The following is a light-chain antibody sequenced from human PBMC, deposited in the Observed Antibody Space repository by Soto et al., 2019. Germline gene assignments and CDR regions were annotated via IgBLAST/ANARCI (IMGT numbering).Light chain of an antibody. CDR2: DIN. J-gene: IGLJ1*01. Sequence: QSVLTQPASVSGAPGQSITISCTGTSSDVGNYIFVSWYRQHPGKAPKLMIYDINNRPSGVSNRFSGSKSGNTASLTISGLQAEDEDDDYCVSYTTSASYVFGTGTKVTVL. V-gene: IGLV2-14*01. CDR1: SSDVGNYIF. CDR3: VSYTTSASYV.